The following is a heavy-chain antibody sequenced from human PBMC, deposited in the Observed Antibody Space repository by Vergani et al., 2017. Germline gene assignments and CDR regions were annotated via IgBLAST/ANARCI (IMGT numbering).Heavy chain of an antibody. V-gene: IGHV4-39*01. CDR3: ARFLGSLWSGKFYFDY. D-gene: IGHD3-10*01. CDR1: GGPINTRYYY. Sequence: QLQLHESGPGLVKPSEILSLTCSVSGGPINTRYYYWGWIRQPPGKGLEWIGNVYYNGSTSYNPSLKSRVTIFIDTSKKQFSLKVTSVTAADTAVYSCARFLGSLWSGKFYFDYWGQGKLVTVSS. J-gene: IGHJ4*02. CDR2: VYYNGST.